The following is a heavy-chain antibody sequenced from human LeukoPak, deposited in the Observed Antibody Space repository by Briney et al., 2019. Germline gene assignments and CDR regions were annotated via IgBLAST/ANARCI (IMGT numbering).Heavy chain of an antibody. J-gene: IGHJ4*02. Sequence: GGSLRLSCVASGFTFSSYSMNWVRQAPGKGLEWVSSISSSSTYIYYTDSMKGRFTISRDNAKNSLYLQMNSLRAKDTAVYYCARDSTRFDYWGQGTLVTVSS. CDR3: ARDSTRFDY. V-gene: IGHV3-21*01. CDR2: ISSSSTYI. CDR1: GFTFSSYS.